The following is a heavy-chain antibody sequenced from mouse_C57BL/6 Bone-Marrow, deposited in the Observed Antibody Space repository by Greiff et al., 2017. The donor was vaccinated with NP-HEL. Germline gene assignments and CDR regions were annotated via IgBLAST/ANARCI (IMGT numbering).Heavy chain of an antibody. CDR1: GYTFTSYW. CDR3: ARSGYYGSSPAWFAY. CDR2: IDPSDSYT. D-gene: IGHD1-1*01. J-gene: IGHJ3*01. Sequence: QVQLQQPGAELVMPGASVKLSCKASGYTFTSYWMHWVKQRPGQGLEWIGEIDPSDSYTNYNQKFTGKSTLTVDKSSSTAYMQLSSLTSEDSAVYYCARSGYYGSSPAWFAYWGQGTLVTVSA. V-gene: IGHV1-69*01.